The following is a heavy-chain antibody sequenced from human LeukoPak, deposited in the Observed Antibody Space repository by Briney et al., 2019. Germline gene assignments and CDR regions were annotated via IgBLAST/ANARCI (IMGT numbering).Heavy chain of an antibody. Sequence: SETLSLTCTVSGGSISSSSYYWGWIRQPPGKGLEWIGSIYYSGSTYYNPSLKSRVTISVDTSKNQFSLKLSSVTAADTAVYYCARDQDRPSGPHPPFDYWGQGTLVTVSS. CDR2: IYYSGST. D-gene: IGHD1-14*01. V-gene: IGHV4-39*07. CDR3: ARDQDRPSGPHPPFDY. J-gene: IGHJ4*02. CDR1: GGSISSSSYY.